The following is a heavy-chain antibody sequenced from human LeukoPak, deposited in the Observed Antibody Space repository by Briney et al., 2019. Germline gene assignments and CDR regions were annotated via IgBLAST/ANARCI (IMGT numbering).Heavy chain of an antibody. CDR2: IRYGGSNK. CDR1: GFTFSSYG. V-gene: IGHV3-30*02. Sequence: GGSLRLSCAASGFTFSSYGMHWVRQAPGKGLEWVAFIRYGGSNKYYADSVKGRFTISRDNSKNTLYLQMNSLRAEDTAVYYCAKDYDFWSGYLYYYYMDVWGKGTTVTVSS. CDR3: AKDYDFWSGYLYYYYMDV. D-gene: IGHD3-3*01. J-gene: IGHJ6*03.